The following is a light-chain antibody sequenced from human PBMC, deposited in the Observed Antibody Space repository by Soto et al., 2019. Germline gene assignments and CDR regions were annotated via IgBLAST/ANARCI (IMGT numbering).Light chain of an antibody. CDR3: QQYNSYRT. CDR2: VAS. Sequence: DIQMTQSPSSLSASVGDRVTITCRASQSISTYLNWYQQKPGKAPKLLILVASTLPSGVPSRFSGSGSGTEFTLTISSLQPDDFATYYCQQYNSYRTFGQGTKVDIK. V-gene: IGKV1-16*01. CDR1: QSISTY. J-gene: IGKJ1*01.